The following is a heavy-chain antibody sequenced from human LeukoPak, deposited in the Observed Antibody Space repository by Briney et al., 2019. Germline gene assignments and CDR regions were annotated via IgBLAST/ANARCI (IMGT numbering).Heavy chain of an antibody. D-gene: IGHD5-18*01. CDR3: AKDILRGYSYGYSAFDM. CDR2: ISGSGGST. Sequence: PGGSLRLSCAASGITFSSYAVSWVRQAPGKGLEWVSTISGSGGSTYYVDSVKGRFAISRDNSKATVYLQMNSLTAEDTAVYHCAKDILRGYSYGYSAFDMWGQGTMVTVSS. J-gene: IGHJ3*02. V-gene: IGHV3-23*01. CDR1: GITFSSYA.